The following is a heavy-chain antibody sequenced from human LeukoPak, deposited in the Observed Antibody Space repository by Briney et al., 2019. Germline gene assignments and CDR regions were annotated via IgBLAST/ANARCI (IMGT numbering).Heavy chain of an antibody. Sequence: ASVKVSCKASGYTFTSYGISWVRQAPGQGLEWMGWISAYNGNTNYAQKLQGRVTMTTDTSTSTAYMELRSLRSDDTAVYYCARSRPPYYYGSGSYYGWFDPWGQGTLVTVSS. CDR2: ISAYNGNT. CDR1: GYTFTSYG. V-gene: IGHV1-18*01. J-gene: IGHJ5*02. D-gene: IGHD3-10*01. CDR3: ARSRPPYYYGSGSYYGWFDP.